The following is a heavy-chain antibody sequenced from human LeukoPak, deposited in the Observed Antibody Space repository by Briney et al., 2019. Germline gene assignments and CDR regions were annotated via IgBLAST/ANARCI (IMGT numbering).Heavy chain of an antibody. CDR3: AKLPAEWLLYQVPDY. CDR2: IRYDGSNK. CDR1: GFTFSSYG. D-gene: IGHD3-3*01. V-gene: IGHV3-30*02. Sequence: GGSLRLSCAASGFTFSSYGMHWVRQAPGKGLEWVAFIRYDGSNKYYADSVNGRFTISRDNSKNTLYLQMNSLRAEDTAVYYCAKLPAEWLLYQVPDYWGQGTLVTVSS. J-gene: IGHJ4*02.